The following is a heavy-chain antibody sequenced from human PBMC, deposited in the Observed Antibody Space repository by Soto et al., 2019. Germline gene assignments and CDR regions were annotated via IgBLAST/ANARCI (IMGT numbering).Heavy chain of an antibody. CDR2: LYSGGTI. CDR1: GFHVSYNY. V-gene: IGHV3-53*01. D-gene: IGHD2-21*01. CDR3: AGSLFEFAPGWLDP. J-gene: IGHJ5*02. Sequence: GGSLRLSCAAPGFHVSYNYMNWVRQAPGKGLEWVSVLYSGGTIYYADSVQGRFTISRDNSKNTLYLHMNRVRVEDTAVYYCAGSLFEFAPGWLDPWGQGTLVTVSS.